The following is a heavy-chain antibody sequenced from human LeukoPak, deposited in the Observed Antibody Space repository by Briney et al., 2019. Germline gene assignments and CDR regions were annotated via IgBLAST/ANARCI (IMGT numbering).Heavy chain of an antibody. V-gene: IGHV4-59*12. CDR1: GGSISSYY. Sequence: SETLSLTCTVSGGSISSYYWSWIRQPPGKGLEWIGYIYYSGSTNYNPSLKSRVTISVDTSKNQFSLKLTSVTAADTAVYYCARVLCSSTSCHSFDYWGQGTLVTVSS. CDR2: IYYSGST. CDR3: ARVLCSSTSCHSFDY. J-gene: IGHJ4*02. D-gene: IGHD2-2*01.